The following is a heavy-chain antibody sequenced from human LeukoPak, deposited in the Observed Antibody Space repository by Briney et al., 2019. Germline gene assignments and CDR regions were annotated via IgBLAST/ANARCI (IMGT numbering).Heavy chain of an antibody. CDR2: INPNSGAT. D-gene: IGHD2-8*01. CDR1: GYTFTSYD. Sequence: ASVKVSCKASGYTFTSYDINWVRQATGQGLEWMGWINPNSGATHYAQKFQGRVTMTRDTSISTVNMELSRLRSDDTAMYCCAGRCTNDICYKGYYMDVWGNETTVTVSS. J-gene: IGHJ6*03. V-gene: IGHV1-2*02. CDR3: AGRCTNDICYKGYYMDV.